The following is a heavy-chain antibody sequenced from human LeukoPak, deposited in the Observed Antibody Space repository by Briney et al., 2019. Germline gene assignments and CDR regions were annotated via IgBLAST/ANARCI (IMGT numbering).Heavy chain of an antibody. CDR3: ARGVRIAVAGNIDY. V-gene: IGHV3-30*03. CDR2: ISYDGANK. J-gene: IGHJ4*02. D-gene: IGHD6-19*01. CDR1: GFTFSSYG. Sequence: PGGSLRLSCAASGFTFSSYGMHWVRQAPGKGLEWVAVISYDGANKHYADSVKGRFTISRDNSKNTLYMQMNSLRAEDTAVYYCARGVRIAVAGNIDYWGQGTLVTVSS.